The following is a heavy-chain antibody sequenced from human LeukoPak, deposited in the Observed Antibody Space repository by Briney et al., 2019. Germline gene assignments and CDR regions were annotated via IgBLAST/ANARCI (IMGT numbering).Heavy chain of an antibody. Sequence: SETLSLTCTVSNVSISTYYWNWIRQPAGKGLEWIGRIYTSGTTNYSPSLKSRITMSVGTSKNQFSLNLSSVTAADTAVYYCARARSPNIAVAGACFDYWGQGILVTVSS. D-gene: IGHD6-19*01. V-gene: IGHV4-4*07. CDR1: NVSISTYY. CDR3: ARARSPNIAVAGACFDY. CDR2: IYTSGTT. J-gene: IGHJ4*02.